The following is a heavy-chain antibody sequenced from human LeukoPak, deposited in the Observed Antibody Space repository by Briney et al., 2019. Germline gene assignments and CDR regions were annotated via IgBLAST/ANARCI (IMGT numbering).Heavy chain of an antibody. CDR1: GGSISSGDHY. CDR2: IYYSGST. Sequence: SETLSLTCSVFGGSISSGDHYWSWIRQPPGKGLEWIGYIYYSGSTYYNPSLKSRVTISVDTSKNQFSLKLSSVTAADTAVYYCARVNHLGYCSGGSCYLDYWGQGTLVTVSS. CDR3: ARVNHLGYCSGGSCYLDY. D-gene: IGHD2-15*01. J-gene: IGHJ4*02. V-gene: IGHV4-30-4*01.